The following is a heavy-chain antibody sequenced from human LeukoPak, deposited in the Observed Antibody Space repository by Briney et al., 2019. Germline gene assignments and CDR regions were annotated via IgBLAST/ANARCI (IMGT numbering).Heavy chain of an antibody. Sequence: GGSLRLSCTASGFSFSSNWMTWVRQAPGKGLEWVGNINPDGSEKFYVDSVRGRFTISRDNARSSVYLQMTSLRADDTAVYYCAKIPQLKSSTNLPEDYWGQGTLVTVSS. CDR3: AKIPQLKSSTNLPEDY. D-gene: IGHD2-2*01. J-gene: IGHJ4*02. CDR2: INPDGSEK. V-gene: IGHV3-7*01. CDR1: GFSFSSNW.